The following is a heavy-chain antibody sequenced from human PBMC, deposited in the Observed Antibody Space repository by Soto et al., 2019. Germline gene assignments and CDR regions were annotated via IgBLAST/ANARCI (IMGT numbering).Heavy chain of an antibody. CDR3: ARYLFSATWSKFDY. CDR1: GVYISSDAYY. D-gene: IGHD2-15*01. CDR2: FYHRGNV. V-gene: IGHV4-31*03. Sequence: QVRLQESGPGLVKASQTLSLTCSVSGVYISSDAYYWSWIRQRPGKGLEWNVHFYHRGNVYYNLYLRSRVTMSADTSTNPFALELTSVSAADTAVYYGARYLFSATWSKFDYWGQGPLVNVSS. J-gene: IGHJ4*02.